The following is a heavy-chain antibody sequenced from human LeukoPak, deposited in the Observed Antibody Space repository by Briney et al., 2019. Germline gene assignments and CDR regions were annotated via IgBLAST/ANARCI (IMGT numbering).Heavy chain of an antibody. Sequence: SETLSLTCAVYGGSFSGYYWSWIRQPPGKGLEWIGEINHSGSTNYNPSLKSRVTISVDTSKNQFSLKLSSETAADTAVYYCARTRRDAGWFDPWGQGTLVTVSS. CDR2: INHSGST. CDR3: ARTRRDAGWFDP. J-gene: IGHJ5*02. CDR1: GGSFSGYY. V-gene: IGHV4-34*01.